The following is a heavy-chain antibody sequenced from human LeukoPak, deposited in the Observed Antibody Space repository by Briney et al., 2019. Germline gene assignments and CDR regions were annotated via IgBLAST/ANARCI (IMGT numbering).Heavy chain of an antibody. CDR1: GFTFSSYW. J-gene: IGHJ5*02. CDR3: ARTKFYYDGTGFSYPNWFDP. CDR2: LNGDGSTT. V-gene: IGHV3-74*01. D-gene: IGHD3-22*01. Sequence: GGSLRLSCAASGFTFSSYWMHWVRQAPGKGLVWVSRLNGDGSTTNYADSVKGRFTISRDNAKNTVYLQMNSLRAEDTAVYYCARTKFYYDGTGFSYPNWFDPWGQGTLVTVSS.